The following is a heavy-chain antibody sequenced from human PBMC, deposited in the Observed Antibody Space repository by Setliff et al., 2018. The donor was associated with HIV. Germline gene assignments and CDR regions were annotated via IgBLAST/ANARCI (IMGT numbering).Heavy chain of an antibody. V-gene: IGHV1-18*01. CDR1: GYTFTSYG. J-gene: IGHJ5*02. Sequence: GASVKVSCKASGYTFTSYGISWVRQAPGQGLEWMGWISAYNGNTNYAQKLQGRVTMTTDTSTITAYMELRSLRSDDTAVYYCARMSGGYCSSTSCPEYNWFDPWGQGTLVTVSS. CDR2: ISAYNGNT. D-gene: IGHD2-2*01. CDR3: ARMSGGYCSSTSCPEYNWFDP.